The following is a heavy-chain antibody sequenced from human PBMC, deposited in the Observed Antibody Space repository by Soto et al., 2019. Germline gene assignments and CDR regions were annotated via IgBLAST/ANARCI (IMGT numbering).Heavy chain of an antibody. V-gene: IGHV4-59*01. CDR2: VYYTGST. Sequence: PAETLSLTCIVSGGSISGSYWSWIRQSPGKGLEWLGYVYYTGSTNYSPSLRSRVSISVDTSKNEFSLRLSSATAADTAVYFCARSVAVPGAHIDYWGQGTQVTVSS. CDR3: ARSVAVPGAHIDY. D-gene: IGHD6-19*01. CDR1: GGSISGSY. J-gene: IGHJ4*02.